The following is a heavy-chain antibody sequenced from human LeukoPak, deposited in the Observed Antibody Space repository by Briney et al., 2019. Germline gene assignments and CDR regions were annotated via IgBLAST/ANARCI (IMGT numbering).Heavy chain of an antibody. CDR2: IYYSGST. CDR1: GGSISNKY. V-gene: IGHV4-59*08. CDR3: ATLGYSYGTDY. Sequence: KPSETLSLTCTVSGGSISNKYWSWIRQPPGKGLEWIGYIYYSGSTNYNPSLKSRVTISVDTSKNQFSLKLSSVTAADTAVYYCATLGYSYGTDYWGQGTLVTVSS. D-gene: IGHD5-18*01. J-gene: IGHJ4*02.